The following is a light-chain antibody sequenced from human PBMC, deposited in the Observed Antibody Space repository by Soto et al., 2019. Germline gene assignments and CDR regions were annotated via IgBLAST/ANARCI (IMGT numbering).Light chain of an antibody. V-gene: IGKV3-20*01. CDR1: QSVSSSD. J-gene: IGKJ1*01. CDR3: QQHGSSPWM. Sequence: EVALTQSQGTLSLSLGEGSTRYSRASQSVSSSDVAWYQQIPGQTPRLLIYGASSRAVCFPDRFSGSGCGTDFTLTISRLEPEEFAVSYCQQHGSSPWMFGQGTKVDIK. CDR2: GAS.